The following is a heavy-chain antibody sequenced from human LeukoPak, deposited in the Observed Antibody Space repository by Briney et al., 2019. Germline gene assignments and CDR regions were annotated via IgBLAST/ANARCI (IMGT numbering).Heavy chain of an antibody. CDR2: IYTSGST. Sequence: PSETLSLTCTVSGYSISSSYYWSWIRQPAGKGLEWIGRIYTSGSTNYNPSLKSRVTMSVDTSKNQFSLKLSSVTAADTAVYYCARSFGELLYGGYYYYMDVWGKGTTVTISS. CDR3: ARSFGELLYGGYYYYMDV. J-gene: IGHJ6*03. D-gene: IGHD3-10*01. CDR1: GYSISSSYY. V-gene: IGHV4-4*07.